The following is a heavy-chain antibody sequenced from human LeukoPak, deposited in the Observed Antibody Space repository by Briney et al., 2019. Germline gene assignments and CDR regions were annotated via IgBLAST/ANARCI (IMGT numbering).Heavy chain of an antibody. D-gene: IGHD3-16*01. CDR3: ARVSILYYDYVWGSYYFDY. CDR2: INHSGST. Sequence: SETLSLTCAVYGGSFSGCYWSWIRQPPGKGLEWIGEINHSGSTNYNPSLKSRVTISVDTSKNRFSLKLSSVTAADTAVYYCARVSILYYDYVWGSYYFDYWGQGTLVTVSS. CDR1: GGSFSGCY. V-gene: IGHV4-34*01. J-gene: IGHJ4*02.